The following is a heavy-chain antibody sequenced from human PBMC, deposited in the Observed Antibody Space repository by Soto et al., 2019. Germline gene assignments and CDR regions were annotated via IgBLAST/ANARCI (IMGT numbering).Heavy chain of an antibody. CDR3: ARGLAAAGENWFEP. J-gene: IGHJ5*02. V-gene: IGHV1-69*13. D-gene: IGHD6-13*01. CDR1: GGTFSSYG. Sequence: ASVKVSCKASGGTFSSYGISWVRQAPGQGLEWIGGIIPIFGTAKYAQKFPGRVTITAEESTSTADLELSSLRSEDXAVYHYARGLAAAGENWFEPSAQATLVTVPS. CDR2: IIPIFGTA.